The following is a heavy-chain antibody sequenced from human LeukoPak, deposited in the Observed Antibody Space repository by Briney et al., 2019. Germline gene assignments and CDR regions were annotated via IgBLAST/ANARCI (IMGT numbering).Heavy chain of an antibody. Sequence: GGSLRLSCTASGFTFGDFAMSWFRQAPGKGLEWVGFIRSEAYGGTTEYAASVKGRFTISRDDSKSIAYLQMNSLRAEDTAVYYCARGLVAAAGPRRPAEYFQHWGQGTLVTVSS. J-gene: IGHJ1*01. CDR1: GFTFGDFA. CDR2: IRSEAYGGTT. CDR3: ARGLVAAAGPRRPAEYFQH. D-gene: IGHD6-13*01. V-gene: IGHV3-49*03.